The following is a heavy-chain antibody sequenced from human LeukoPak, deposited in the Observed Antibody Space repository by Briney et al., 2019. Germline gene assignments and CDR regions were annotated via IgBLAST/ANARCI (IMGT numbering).Heavy chain of an antibody. J-gene: IGHJ5*02. V-gene: IGHV4-34*01. CDR3: ASRRRGYNWFDP. CDR2: INHSGST. Sequence: PSETLSLTCAVYGGSFSGYYWSWIRQPPGKGLEWIEEINHSGSTNYNPSLKSRVTISVDTSKNRFSLKLSSVTAADTAVYYCASRRRGYNWFDPWGQGTLVTVSS. D-gene: IGHD3-10*01. CDR1: GGSFSGYY.